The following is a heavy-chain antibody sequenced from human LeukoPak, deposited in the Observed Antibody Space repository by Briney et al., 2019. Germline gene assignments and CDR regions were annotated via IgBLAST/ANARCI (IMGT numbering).Heavy chain of an antibody. J-gene: IGHJ4*02. CDR2: IYYSGNT. CDR3: ARVDSSGYILGD. V-gene: IGHV4-31*11. D-gene: IGHD3-22*01. CDR1: SDSLSSGGYY. Sequence: SETLSLTCDVSSDSLSSGGYYWSWIRQYPGEGLEWIGYIYYSGNTYYNASLKSRVIISVDTSKNQFSLNLTSVTAADKAVYFCARVDSSGYILGDWGQGTLVTVSS.